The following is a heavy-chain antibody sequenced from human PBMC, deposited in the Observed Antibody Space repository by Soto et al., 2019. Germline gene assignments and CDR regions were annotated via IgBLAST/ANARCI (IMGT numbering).Heavy chain of an antibody. CDR3: ASERYYYDSSGYYGTDAFDI. CDR2: IYPGDSDT. CDR1: GYSFTSYW. Sequence: EVQLVQPGAEVKKPGESLKISCKGSGYSFTSYWIGWVRQMPGKGLEWMGIIYPGDSDTRYSPSFQGQVTISADKSISTAYLQWSSLKASDTAMYYCASERYYYDSSGYYGTDAFDIWGQGTMVTVSS. D-gene: IGHD3-22*01. J-gene: IGHJ3*02. V-gene: IGHV5-51*01.